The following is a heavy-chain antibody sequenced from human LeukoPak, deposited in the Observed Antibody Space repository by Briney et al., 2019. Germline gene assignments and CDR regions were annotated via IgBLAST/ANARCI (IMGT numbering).Heavy chain of an antibody. D-gene: IGHD3-9*01. CDR3: ARVGGYDILTGPFYYYYYMDV. V-gene: IGHV4-61*02. CDR2: MYTSGST. J-gene: IGHJ6*03. CDR1: GGSISSANYY. Sequence: SETLSLTCTVSGGSISSANYYWTWIRQPAGKGLEWIGRMYTSGSTHYNPSLKGRVTISVDTSKNQFSLKLSSVTAADTAVYYCARVGGYDILTGPFYYYYYMDVWGKGTTVTISS.